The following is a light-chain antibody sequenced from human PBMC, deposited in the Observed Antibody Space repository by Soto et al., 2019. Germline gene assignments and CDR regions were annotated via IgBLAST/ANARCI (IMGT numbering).Light chain of an antibody. J-gene: IGLJ2*01. Sequence: QSVLTQPPSASGSPGQSVTISCTGTSSDVGGYNYVSWYQQHPGKDPKLMIYEVSKRPSGVPDRFSGSKSVNTASLTVPGLRGDDGADYYCCSYSGSYVVFGGGPKLTAL. CDR3: CSYSGSYVV. CDR2: EVS. V-gene: IGLV2-8*01. CDR1: SSDVGGYNY.